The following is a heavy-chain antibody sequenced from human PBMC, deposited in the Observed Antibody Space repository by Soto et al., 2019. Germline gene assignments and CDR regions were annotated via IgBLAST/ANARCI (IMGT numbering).Heavy chain of an antibody. V-gene: IGHV3-66*01. Sequence: EVQLVESGGGLVQPGGSLRLSCAASGFTVSSNYMSWVRQAPGKGLEWVSVIYSGGSTYYADSVKGRFTISRDNSKNTLYLQMNSLRAEDTAVYYCARDVFDDYGDYFSNYYYYMDVWGKGTTVTVSS. J-gene: IGHJ6*03. CDR2: IYSGGST. CDR3: ARDVFDDYGDYFSNYYYYMDV. D-gene: IGHD4-17*01. CDR1: GFTVSSNY.